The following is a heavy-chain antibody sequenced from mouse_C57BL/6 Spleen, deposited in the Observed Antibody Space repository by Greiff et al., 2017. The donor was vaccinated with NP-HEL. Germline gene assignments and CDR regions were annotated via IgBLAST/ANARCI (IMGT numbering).Heavy chain of an antibody. J-gene: IGHJ2*01. D-gene: IGHD2-3*01. CDR2: INPGSGGT. CDR3: ARGGDGYYYFDY. Sequence: QVQLKQSGAELVRPGTSVKVSCKASGYAFTNYLIEWVKQRPGQGLEWIGVINPGSGGTNYNEKFKGKATLTADKSSSTAYMQLSSLTSEDSAVYVCARGGDGYYYFDYWGQGTTLTVSS. CDR1: GYAFTNYL. V-gene: IGHV1-54*01.